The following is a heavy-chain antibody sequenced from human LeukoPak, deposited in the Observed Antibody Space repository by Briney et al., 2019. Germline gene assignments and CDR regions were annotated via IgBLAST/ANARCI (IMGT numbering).Heavy chain of an antibody. CDR1: GFTFSRYA. D-gene: IGHD5-12*01. Sequence: GGSLRLSCAASGFTFSRYAMSWVRQAPGKGLEWVSTISGGGGNTYYADSVKGRFAISRDNSKNTLYLQMNSLRGEDTALYYCAKAHVEYSDYADFDYWGQGTLVTVSS. CDR2: ISGGGGNT. V-gene: IGHV3-23*01. CDR3: AKAHVEYSDYADFDY. J-gene: IGHJ4*02.